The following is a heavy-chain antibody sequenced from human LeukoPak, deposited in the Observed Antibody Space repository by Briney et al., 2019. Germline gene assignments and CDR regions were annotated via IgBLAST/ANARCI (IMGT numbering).Heavy chain of an antibody. V-gene: IGHV1-69*04. J-gene: IGHJ6*02. Sequence: SVKVSCKASGGTFSSYAISWVRQAPGQGLEWMGRIIPIFGIANYAQKFQGRVTITADKSTSTAYMELSSLRSEDTAVYYCARELGYCSSTSCSTKYGMDVWGQGPTVTVSS. CDR1: GGTFSSYA. CDR3: ARELGYCSSTSCSTKYGMDV. CDR2: IIPIFGIA. D-gene: IGHD2-2*02.